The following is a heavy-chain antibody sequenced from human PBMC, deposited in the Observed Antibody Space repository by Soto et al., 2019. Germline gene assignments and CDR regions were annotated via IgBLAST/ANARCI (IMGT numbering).Heavy chain of an antibody. V-gene: IGHV4-31*03. J-gene: IGHJ4*02. CDR2: IYYSGST. D-gene: IGHD6-6*01. Sequence: QVQLQEWGPGLVKPSQTLSLTCTVSGGSVSSGGYYWSWIRQHPGKGLEWIGYIYYSGSTYYNPSLKSRVTISVDTSKNQFSLKLSSVTVADTAVYYCATSLSSSYDFSYWGQGTLVTVSS. CDR3: ATSLSSSYDFSY. CDR1: GGSVSSGGYY.